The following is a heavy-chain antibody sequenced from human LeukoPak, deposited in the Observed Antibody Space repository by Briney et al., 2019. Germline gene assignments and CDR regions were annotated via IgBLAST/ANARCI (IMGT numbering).Heavy chain of an antibody. V-gene: IGHV1-18*01. D-gene: IGHD6-13*01. CDR3: ARDEGSSWQQPYYYYGMDV. Sequence: ASVKVSCTASGYTFTIYGISWVRQAPGQGLEWMGWISAYTGNTNSAQKPQGRVSMTTDTSTSTAYMELRSLRSDDTAVYYCARDEGSSWQQPYYYYGMDVWGQGTTVTVSS. CDR2: ISAYTGNT. CDR1: GYTFTIYG. J-gene: IGHJ6*01.